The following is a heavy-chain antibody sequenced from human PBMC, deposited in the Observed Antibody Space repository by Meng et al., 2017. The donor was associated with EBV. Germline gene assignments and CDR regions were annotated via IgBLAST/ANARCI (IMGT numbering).Heavy chain of an antibody. CDR2: ISAYNGNT. CDR3: ARGLDYFDY. CDR1: RYTLTSYG. Sequence: QVQLGRSGAEVKKPGASVQVSCKAARYTLTSYGISWVRQATGEGLWWSGWISAYNGNTNYAQKLQGRVTMTTDTSTSTAYMELRSLRSDDTAVYYCARGLDYFDYWGQGTLVTVSS. V-gene: IGHV1-18*01. J-gene: IGHJ4*02.